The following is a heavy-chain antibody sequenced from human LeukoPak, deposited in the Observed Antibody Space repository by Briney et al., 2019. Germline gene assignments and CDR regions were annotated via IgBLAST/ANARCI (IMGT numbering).Heavy chain of an antibody. CDR3: VKITSVTGGDC. CDR2: ISSNGGSS. D-gene: IGHD1-1*01. V-gene: IGHV3-64D*09. J-gene: IGHJ4*02. CDR1: GFTFRRYD. Sequence: GGSLRLSCAASGFTFRRYDMSWVRQAPGKGLEYVSGISSNGGSSFYADSVKGRFTISRDNSKNTLYLQMSSLRAEDTAVYYCVKITSVTGGDCWGQGTRLTVSS.